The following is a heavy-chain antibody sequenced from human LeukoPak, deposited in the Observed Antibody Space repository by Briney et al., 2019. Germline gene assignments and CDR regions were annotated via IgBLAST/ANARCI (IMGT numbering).Heavy chain of an antibody. CDR2: IIWDGGNT. CDR3: AGDLGQYYDTSDNWFDP. J-gene: IGHJ5*02. Sequence: PGGSLRLSCAASGFSFDDYAMHWVRQAPGKGLEWVSLIIWDGGNTYYADSVKGRFTISRDNAKNTLNLQMNSLRAEDTAVYYCAGDLGQYYDTSDNWFDPWGQGTLVTVSS. V-gene: IGHV3-43D*03. D-gene: IGHD3-22*01. CDR1: GFSFDDYA.